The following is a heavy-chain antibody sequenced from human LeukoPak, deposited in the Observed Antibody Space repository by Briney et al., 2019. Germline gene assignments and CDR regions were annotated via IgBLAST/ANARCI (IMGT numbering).Heavy chain of an antibody. CDR3: ARARGYSYGSPFDY. D-gene: IGHD5-18*01. V-gene: IGHV3-23*01. J-gene: IGHJ4*02. Sequence: GGSLRLSCAASGFTFSTYAMSWVRQAPGKGLEWVSAISGSGGNTYSADSVKGRFTISRDNSKNTLYLQMNSLRAEDTAVYYCARARGYSYGSPFDYWGQGTLVTVSS. CDR2: ISGSGGNT. CDR1: GFTFSTYA.